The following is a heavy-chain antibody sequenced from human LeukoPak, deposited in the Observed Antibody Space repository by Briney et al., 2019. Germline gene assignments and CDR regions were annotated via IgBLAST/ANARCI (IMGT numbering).Heavy chain of an antibody. V-gene: IGHV5-51*01. CDR2: IFPDDSDT. J-gene: IGHJ4*02. CDR3: ARRDPTTVTAFDY. Sequence: GESLKISCRFSGFDFTRDWIGWVRLMPGKGLEWMGIIFPDDSDTRYSPSFRGQVTLSADKSISTAYLQWSSLKASDTAIYYCARRDPTTVTAFDYWGQGTLVTVSS. D-gene: IGHD4-17*01. CDR1: GFDFTRDW.